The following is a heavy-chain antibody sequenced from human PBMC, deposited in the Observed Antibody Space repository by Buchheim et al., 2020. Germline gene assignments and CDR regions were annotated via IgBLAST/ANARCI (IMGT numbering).Heavy chain of an antibody. V-gene: IGHV4-31*03. J-gene: IGHJ5*02. CDR3: ARGRVRQYQLIGWFDP. Sequence: QVQLQESGPGLVKPSQTLSLTCTVSGGSISSGGYYWSWIRQHQGKGLEWIGYIYYSGSTYYNPSLKSRVTISVATSKNQFSLKLSSVTAADTAVYYCARGRVRQYQLIGWFDPWGQGTL. D-gene: IGHD2-2*01. CDR1: GGSISSGGYY. CDR2: IYYSGST.